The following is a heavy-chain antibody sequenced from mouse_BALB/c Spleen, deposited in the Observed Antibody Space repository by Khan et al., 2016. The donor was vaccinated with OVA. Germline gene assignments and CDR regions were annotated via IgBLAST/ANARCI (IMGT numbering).Heavy chain of an antibody. CDR3: ARQPYYHYNIMDY. Sequence: VQLQESGPGLVAPSQSLSITCTISGFSLTNYGVHWVRQPPGKGLEWLVVIWSDGSTTYNSALKSRLTISKDKSDSQVFLKMNSLQNDDTAMYFCARQPYYHYNIMDYWGQGTSVTVSS. CDR1: GFSLTNYG. D-gene: IGHD2-10*01. J-gene: IGHJ4*01. CDR2: IWSDGST. V-gene: IGHV2-6-1*01.